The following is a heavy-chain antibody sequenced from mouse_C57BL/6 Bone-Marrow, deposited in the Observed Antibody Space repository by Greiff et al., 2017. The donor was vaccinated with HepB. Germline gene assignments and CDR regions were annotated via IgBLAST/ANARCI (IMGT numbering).Heavy chain of an antibody. CDR2: IDPSDSYT. D-gene: IGHD2-4*01. CDR1: GYTFTSYW. Sequence: QVQLKQPGAELVKPGASVKLSCKASGYTFTSYWMQWVKQRPGQGLEWIGEIDPSDSYTNYNQKFKGKATLTVDTSSSTAYMQLSSLTSEDSAVYYCARGSFSIRYFDVWGTGTTVTVSS. V-gene: IGHV1-50*01. CDR3: ARGSFSIRYFDV. J-gene: IGHJ1*03.